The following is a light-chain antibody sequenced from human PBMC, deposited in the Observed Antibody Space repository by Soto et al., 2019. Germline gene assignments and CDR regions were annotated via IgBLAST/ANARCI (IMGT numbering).Light chain of an antibody. CDR1: QNFSSSF. Sequence: EIVLTQSPGSLSLSPGERATLSCRASQNFSSSFFAWYQQKRGQAPRLLMYGVSSRATGVPDRFIGSGSGTDSTLNISRLEPEDFAGYYCQQYASSVKLGQGTKVEIK. CDR3: QQYASSVK. J-gene: IGKJ1*01. CDR2: GVS. V-gene: IGKV3-20*01.